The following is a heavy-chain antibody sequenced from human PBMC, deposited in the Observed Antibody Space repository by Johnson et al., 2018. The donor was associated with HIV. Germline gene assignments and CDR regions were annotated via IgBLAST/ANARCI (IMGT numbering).Heavy chain of an antibody. CDR1: GFTFSSYA. CDR3: ALGGIAAREEDAFDI. V-gene: IGHV3-30*04. J-gene: IGHJ3*02. Sequence: VQVVESGGGVVQPGRSLRLSCAASGFTFSSYAMHWVRQAPGKGLEWVAVISYDGSNKYYADSVKGRFTISRDNSKNTLYLQMNSLRAEDTAVYYCALGGIAAREEDAFDIWGQGTVVTVSS. D-gene: IGHD6-6*01. CDR2: ISYDGSNK.